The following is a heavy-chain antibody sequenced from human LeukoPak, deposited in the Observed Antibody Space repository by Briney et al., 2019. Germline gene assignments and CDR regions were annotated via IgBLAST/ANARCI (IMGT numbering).Heavy chain of an antibody. V-gene: IGHV3-33*01. CDR3: ARDESSGSLHFDY. CDR1: GFIITNFS. J-gene: IGHJ4*02. CDR2: IWYDGSNK. Sequence: GGALIPTWAAAGFIITNFSMQGGRQAPGKGVGWVAVIWYDGSNKYYADSVKGRFTISRDNSKNTLYLQMNSLRAEDAALYYCARDESSGSLHFDYWGQGTLVTVSS. D-gene: IGHD3-10*01.